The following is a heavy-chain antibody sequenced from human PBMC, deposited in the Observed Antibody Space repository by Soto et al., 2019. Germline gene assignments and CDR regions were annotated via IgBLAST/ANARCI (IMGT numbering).Heavy chain of an antibody. CDR3: XKAXXAXXAXGXXLXV. CDR2: TESNGDKT. CDR1: GFTFSSYF. V-gene: IGHV3-64D*06. J-gene: IGHJ6*02. Sequence: GGSLRLSCSASGFTFSSYFMHWVRQTPGKRLEYVSSTESNGDKTYYADSVKGRFSISRDNSKNTLYLQMSSLRTDDTAVYYXXKAXXAXXAXGXXLXVXGQXTTVTVSS. D-gene: IGHD1-26*01.